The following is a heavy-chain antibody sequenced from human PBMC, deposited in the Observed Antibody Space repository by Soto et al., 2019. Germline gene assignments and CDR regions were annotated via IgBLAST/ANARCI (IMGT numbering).Heavy chain of an antibody. V-gene: IGHV5-10-1*01. Sequence: PXESLKISCKGSGCTFTSYWISWVRQKPGKGLEWMGRIDPSDSYTNYSPSFEGHVTILVDKSTSTAFLQWSSLEASDTAIYYCARQFLPHLYDKNVSSRGVGYWGQGTLVTVSS. CDR3: ARQFLPHLYDKNVSSRGVGY. CDR1: GCTFTSYW. J-gene: IGHJ4*02. D-gene: IGHD3-22*01. CDR2: IDPSDSYT.